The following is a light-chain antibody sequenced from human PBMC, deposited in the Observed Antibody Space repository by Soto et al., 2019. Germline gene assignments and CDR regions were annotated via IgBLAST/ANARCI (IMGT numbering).Light chain of an antibody. Sequence: EIVLTQSPATLCLSPGERATLSCRASQSVRSTSLVWYQQKPAQAPRLLIYGASSRATGIPDRFSGGGSGTDFTLTISRLEPEDFAVYYCQHYNSSPPITFGQGTRLEIK. CDR2: GAS. J-gene: IGKJ5*01. V-gene: IGKV3-20*01. CDR3: QHYNSSPPIT. CDR1: QSVRSTS.